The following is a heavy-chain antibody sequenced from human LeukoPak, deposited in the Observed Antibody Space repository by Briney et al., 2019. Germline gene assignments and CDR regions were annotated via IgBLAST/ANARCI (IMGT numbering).Heavy chain of an antibody. V-gene: IGHV1-2*02. D-gene: IGHD4-11*01. J-gene: IGHJ4*02. CDR2: INPNSGDT. CDR1: GYTFTGYY. Sequence: GASVKVSCKASGYTFTGYYMHWVRQAPGQGLEWMEWINPNSGDTNYAQKFQGRVTMTRDTSTSTAYMELSRLRSDDTAVYYCARTTFDYSFDYWGQGTLVTASS. CDR3: ARTTFDYSFDY.